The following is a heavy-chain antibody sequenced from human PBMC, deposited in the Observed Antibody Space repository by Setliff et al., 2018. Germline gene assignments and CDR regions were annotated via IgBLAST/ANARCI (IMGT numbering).Heavy chain of an antibody. CDR3: ATSDWYAAFDH. CDR2: ISRDGSST. J-gene: IGHJ4*02. CDR1: GFTFRDYW. Sequence: PWGSLRLPCAASGFTFRDYWMYWVRQAPGKGLVWVSRISRDGSSTAYADSVKGRFTISRANARNSVYLQMNSLRAEDAAVYYCATSDWYAAFDHWGQGTLVTVSS. V-gene: IGHV3-74*01. D-gene: IGHD6-19*01.